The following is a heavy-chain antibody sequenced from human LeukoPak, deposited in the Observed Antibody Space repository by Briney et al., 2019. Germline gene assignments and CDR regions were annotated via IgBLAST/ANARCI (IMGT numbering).Heavy chain of an antibody. D-gene: IGHD3-3*01. J-gene: IGHJ6*03. CDR1: GFTFSSYS. Sequence: GGSLRLSCAASGFTFSSYSMNWVRQAPGKGLEWVSSISSSSSYIYYADSVKGRFTISRDNAKNSLYLQMNSLRAEDTAVYYCARDGAALRFLEWLPQADYYYYYMDVWGKGTTVTVPS. V-gene: IGHV3-21*01. CDR2: ISSSSSYI. CDR3: ARDGAALRFLEWLPQADYYYYYMDV.